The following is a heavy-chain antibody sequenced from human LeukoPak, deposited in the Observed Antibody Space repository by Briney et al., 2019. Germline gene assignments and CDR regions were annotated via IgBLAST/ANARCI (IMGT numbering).Heavy chain of an antibody. Sequence: PGGSLRLSCAASGFTFSSYGMHWVRQAPGKGLEWVAVIWYDGSNKYYADSVKGRFTISRDNSKNTLYLQMNSLRAEDTAVYHCAKTNGYYDLWGQGTLVTVSS. J-gene: IGHJ4*02. CDR3: AKTNGYYDL. D-gene: IGHD3-22*01. CDR2: IWYDGSNK. V-gene: IGHV3-33*06. CDR1: GFTFSSYG.